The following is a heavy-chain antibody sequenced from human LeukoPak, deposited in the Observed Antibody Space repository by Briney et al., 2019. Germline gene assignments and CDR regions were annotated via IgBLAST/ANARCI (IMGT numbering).Heavy chain of an antibody. CDR3: ATGYSTDFDY. D-gene: IGHD2-2*01. J-gene: IGHJ4*02. CDR1: GYTFTSYG. V-gene: IGHV1-69*04. CDR2: IIPILGIA. Sequence: GASVKVSCKASGYTFTSYGISWVRQAPGQGLEWMGRIIPILGIANYAQKFQGRVTITADKSTSTAYMELSSLRSEDTAVYYCATGYSTDFDYWGQGTLVTVSS.